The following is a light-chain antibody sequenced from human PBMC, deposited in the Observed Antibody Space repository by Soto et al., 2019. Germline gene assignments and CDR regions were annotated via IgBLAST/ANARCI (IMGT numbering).Light chain of an antibody. CDR1: SSDVGSYNL. CDR3: CSNEGDNPYV. J-gene: IGLJ1*01. V-gene: IGLV2-23*02. Sequence: QSVLTQPASVSGSPGQSITISCIGTSSDVGSYNLVSWYQQHPGKAPKVIISEVSERPSGVSNRFSGSKSGNTASLTISGLQAEDEADYYCCSNEGDNPYVFGGGTKVTVL. CDR2: EVS.